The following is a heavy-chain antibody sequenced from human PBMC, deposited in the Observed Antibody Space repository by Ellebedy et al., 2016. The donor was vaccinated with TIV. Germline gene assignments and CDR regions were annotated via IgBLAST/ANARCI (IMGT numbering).Heavy chain of an antibody. D-gene: IGHD6-19*01. V-gene: IGHV4-38-2*02. CDR3: AREKKPVAGIGDYYYYYMDV. J-gene: IGHJ6*03. Sequence: SETLSLXCTVSGYSISSGYYWGWIRQPPGKGLEWIGSIYHSGSTYYNPSLKSRVTISVDTSKNQFSLKLSSVTAADTAVYYCAREKKPVAGIGDYYYYYMDVWGKGTTVTVSS. CDR2: IYHSGST. CDR1: GYSISSGYY.